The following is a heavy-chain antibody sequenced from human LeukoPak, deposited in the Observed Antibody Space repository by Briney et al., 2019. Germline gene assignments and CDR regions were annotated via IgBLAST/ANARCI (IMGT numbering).Heavy chain of an antibody. D-gene: IGHD3-22*01. CDR3: ARDPGAYYDSSGYLNWFDP. CDR2: IYHNGRT. Sequence: PSETLSLTCNVSGVSISNTSYYWGLIRQAPEMGLEWVGTIYHNGRTYYNPSLRSRVSISVDTSKNQFSLKLSSVTAADTAVYYCARDPGAYYDSSGYLNWFDPWGQGTLVTVSS. J-gene: IGHJ5*02. V-gene: IGHV4-39*07. CDR1: GVSISNTSYY.